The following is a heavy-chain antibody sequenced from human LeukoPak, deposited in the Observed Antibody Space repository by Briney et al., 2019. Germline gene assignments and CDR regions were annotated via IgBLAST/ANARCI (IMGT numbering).Heavy chain of an antibody. CDR2: ICGGSST. V-gene: IGHV3-66*01. CDR1: GFTVSSNY. J-gene: IGHJ4*02. Sequence: GGSLRLSCAASGFTVSSNYMSWVRQAPGKGLEWVSVICGGSSTYYADSVKGRFAISRDNSKNTLYLQMNSLRAEDTAVYYCARDPRPGPIEVVVPAANENYFDYWGQGTLVTVSS. CDR3: ARDPRPGPIEVVVPAANENYFDY. D-gene: IGHD2-2*01.